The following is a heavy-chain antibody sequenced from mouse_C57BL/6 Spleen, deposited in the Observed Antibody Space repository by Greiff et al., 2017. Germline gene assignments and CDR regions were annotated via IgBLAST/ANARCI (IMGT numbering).Heavy chain of an antibody. D-gene: IGHD2-5*01. CDR1: GFSLTSYG. CDR2: IWRGGST. V-gene: IGHV2-5*01. Sequence: QVQLQQSGPGLVQPSQSLSITCTVSGFSLTSYGVHWVRQSPGKGLEWLGVIWRGGSTDYNAAFMSRLSITKDNSKSQVFIKMNSLQADDTAIYYCAKTYYSNCGGFDYWGQGTTLTVSS. J-gene: IGHJ2*01. CDR3: AKTYYSNCGGFDY.